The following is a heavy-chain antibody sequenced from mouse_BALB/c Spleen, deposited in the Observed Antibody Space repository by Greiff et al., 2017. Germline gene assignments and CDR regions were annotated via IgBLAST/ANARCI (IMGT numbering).Heavy chain of an antibody. CDR2: IYPGDGDT. Sequence: QVQLQQSGAELARPGASGKLSCKASGYTFTSYWMQWVKQRPGQGLEWIGAIYPGDGDTRYTQKFKGKATLTADKSSSTAYMQLSSLASEDSAVYYCARDWIAMDYWGQGTSVTVSS. CDR3: ARDWIAMDY. D-gene: IGHD4-1*01. J-gene: IGHJ4*01. V-gene: IGHV1-87*01. CDR1: GYTFTSYW.